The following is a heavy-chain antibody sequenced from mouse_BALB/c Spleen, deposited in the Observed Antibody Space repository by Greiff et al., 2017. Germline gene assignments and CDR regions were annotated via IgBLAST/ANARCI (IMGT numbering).Heavy chain of an antibody. J-gene: IGHJ1*01. CDR3: ARYNCNYGNYAPHCYFDV. CDR1: GDSITSGY. CDR2: ISYSGST. Sequence: DVQLQESGPSLVEPSQTLSLTCSVTGDSITSGYWNWIRKFPGNKLEYMGYISYSGSTYYNPSLKSRISITRDTSKNQYYLQLNSVTTEDTATYYCARYNCNYGNYAPHCYFDVWGAGTTVTVSS. D-gene: IGHD2-1*01. V-gene: IGHV3-8*02.